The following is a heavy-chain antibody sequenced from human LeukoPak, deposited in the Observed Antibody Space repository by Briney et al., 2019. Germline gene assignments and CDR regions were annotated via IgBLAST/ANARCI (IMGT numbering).Heavy chain of an antibody. D-gene: IGHD7-27*01. J-gene: IGHJ4*02. Sequence: SVKVSCKASGGTFSSYAISWVRQAPGQGLEWMGRIIPILGIANYAQKFQGRVTITAGKSTSTAYMELSSLRSEDTAVYYCASAGPGDTGYFDYWGQGTLVTVSS. CDR2: IIPILGIA. V-gene: IGHV1-69*04. CDR1: GGTFSSYA. CDR3: ASAGPGDTGYFDY.